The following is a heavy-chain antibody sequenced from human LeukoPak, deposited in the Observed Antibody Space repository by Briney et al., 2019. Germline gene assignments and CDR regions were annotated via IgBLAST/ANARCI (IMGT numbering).Heavy chain of an antibody. CDR3: ARDRQDCSGGSCYRTTYYFDY. V-gene: IGHV3-21*01. Sequence: GGSPRLSCAASGFTFSSYTMNWVRQAPGKGLEWVSSLSSSSSYIYYADSVKGRFTISRDNAKNSLYLQMNSLRAEDTAVYYCARDRQDCSGGSCYRTTYYFDYWGQGTLVTVSS. D-gene: IGHD2-15*01. CDR1: GFTFSSYT. CDR2: LSSSSSYI. J-gene: IGHJ4*02.